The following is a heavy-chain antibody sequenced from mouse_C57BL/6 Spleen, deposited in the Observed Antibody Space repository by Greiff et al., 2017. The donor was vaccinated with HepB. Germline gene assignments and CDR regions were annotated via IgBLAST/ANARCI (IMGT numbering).Heavy chain of an antibody. V-gene: IGHV1-53*01. CDR2: INPSNGGT. CDR1: GYTFTSDW. J-gene: IGHJ3*01. D-gene: IGHD1-1*01. Sequence: QVQLKQPGTELVKPGASVKLSCKASGYTFTSDWMHWVKQRPGQGLEWIGNINPSNGGTNYNEKFKSKATRTVDKSSSTAYMQLSSLTSEDSAVYYCARRGYYGSSLRFAYWGQGTLVTVSA. CDR3: ARRGYYGSSLRFAY.